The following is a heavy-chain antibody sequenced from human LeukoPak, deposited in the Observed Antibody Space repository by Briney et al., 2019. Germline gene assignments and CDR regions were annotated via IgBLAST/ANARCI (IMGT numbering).Heavy chain of an antibody. D-gene: IGHD6-13*01. J-gene: IGHJ4*02. CDR2: IYYSGST. Sequence: SETLSLTCTVSGGSISSGDYYWSWIRQPPGKGLEWIGYIYYSGSTYYNPSLKSRVTISVDTSKNQFSLKLSSVTAADTAVYYCARAHYDSSWYEWGVGYYFDFWGQGTLDTVSS. CDR3: ARAHYDSSWYEWGVGYYFDF. V-gene: IGHV4-30-4*01. CDR1: GGSISSGDYY.